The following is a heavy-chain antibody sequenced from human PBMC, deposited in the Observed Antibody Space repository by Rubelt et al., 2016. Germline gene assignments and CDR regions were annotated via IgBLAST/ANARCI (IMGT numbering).Heavy chain of an antibody. CDR2: INHSGST. J-gene: IGHJ4*02. CDR1: GGSFSGYY. V-gene: IGHV4-34*01. Sequence: QVQLQQWGAGLLKPSETLSLTCAVYGGSFSGYYWSWIRQPPGKGLEWIGEINHSGSTNYNPSLKSRVTIAGDRARNQFPLKLSVWTAAYTAVYYCARVSGWYRAPGQDFDYWGQGTLVTVSS. D-gene: IGHD6-19*01. CDR3: ARVSGWYRAPGQDFDY.